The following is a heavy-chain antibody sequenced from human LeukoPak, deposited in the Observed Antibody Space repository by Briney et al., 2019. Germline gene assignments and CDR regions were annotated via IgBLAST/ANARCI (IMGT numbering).Heavy chain of an antibody. Sequence: GGSTRLCCAASGFTFSSYWMSWVRQAPGKGLEWVANIKQDGSEKYYVDSVKGRFTISRDNAKNSLYLQMNSLRAEDTAVYYCARGDDILTGYSPLDYWGQGTLVTVSS. D-gene: IGHD3-9*01. CDR2: IKQDGSEK. V-gene: IGHV3-7*01. CDR1: GFTFSSYW. CDR3: ARGDDILTGYSPLDY. J-gene: IGHJ4*02.